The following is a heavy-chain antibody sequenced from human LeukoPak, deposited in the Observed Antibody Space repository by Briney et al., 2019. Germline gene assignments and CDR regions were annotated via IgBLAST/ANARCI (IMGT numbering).Heavy chain of an antibody. J-gene: IGHJ1*01. CDR2: INPNSGGT. CDR3: ARDGVGYYDSSGCYYFQH. V-gene: IGHV1-2*02. CDR1: GYTFIGYY. Sequence: ASVKVSCKASGYTFIGYYMHWVRQAPGQGLERMGWINPNSGGTNYAQKFQDRVTMTRDTSISTAYMELSRLRSDDTAVYYCARDGVGYYDSSGCYYFQHWGQGTLVTVSS. D-gene: IGHD3-22*01.